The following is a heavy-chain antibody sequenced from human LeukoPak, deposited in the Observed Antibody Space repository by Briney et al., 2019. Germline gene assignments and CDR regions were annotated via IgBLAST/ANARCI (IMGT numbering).Heavy chain of an antibody. Sequence: PGGSLRLSCAACGFTFSSYSMNWVRQAPGKGLEWVSSISSSSSYIYYADSVKGRFTISRDNAKNSLYLQMNSLRAEDTAVYYCARDRGSSWYIDYWGQGTLVTVSS. CDR1: GFTFSSYS. J-gene: IGHJ4*02. V-gene: IGHV3-21*01. CDR2: ISSSSSYI. CDR3: ARDRGSSWYIDY. D-gene: IGHD6-13*01.